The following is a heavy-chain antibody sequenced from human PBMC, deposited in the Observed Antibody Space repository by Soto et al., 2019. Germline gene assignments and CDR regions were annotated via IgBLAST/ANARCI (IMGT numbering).Heavy chain of an antibody. CDR3: ARATGTLRSRNCDY. J-gene: IGHJ4*02. D-gene: IGHD1-1*01. V-gene: IGHV4-31*03. CDR1: GGSISTVGHY. Sequence: TLSLTCSVSGGSISTVGHYWTWIRQPPGKCLEWIGSIYHTGSTYYSKSLRSRLTMSVDTSKSQFSLRLSSVTAADTAVYYCARATGTLRSRNCDYWGQGSLVTVSS. CDR2: IYHTGST.